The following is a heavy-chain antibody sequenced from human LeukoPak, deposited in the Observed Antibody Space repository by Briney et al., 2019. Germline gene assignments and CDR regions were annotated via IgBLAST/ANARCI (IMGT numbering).Heavy chain of an antibody. Sequence: GGSLRLSCAASGFTFSSYGMHWVRQAPGKGLEWVAVISYHGNNEYYADSVKGRFTISRDNSKNTLYLQMNSLTAEDTAVYYCARCPESSGYYYELDSWGQGTLVTVYS. V-gene: IGHV3-30*03. CDR2: ISYHGNNE. CDR3: ARCPESSGYYYELDS. J-gene: IGHJ4*02. D-gene: IGHD3-22*01. CDR1: GFTFSSYG.